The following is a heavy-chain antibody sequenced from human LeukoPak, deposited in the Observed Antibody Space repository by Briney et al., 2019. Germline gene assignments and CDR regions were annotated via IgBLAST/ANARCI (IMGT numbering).Heavy chain of an antibody. J-gene: IGHJ4*02. V-gene: IGHV3-53*01. CDR2: IHSDGTT. Sequence: GGSLRLSCAASEFSVSHNYMSWVRQAPGKGLEWVSVIHSDGTTHYADSVKSRFTISRDNSKNTLYLQMNSLRVEDTAMYYCARETGYSTSWYAYYFDYWGQGTLVTVAS. CDR1: EFSVSHNY. CDR3: ARETGYSTSWYAYYFDY. D-gene: IGHD6-13*01.